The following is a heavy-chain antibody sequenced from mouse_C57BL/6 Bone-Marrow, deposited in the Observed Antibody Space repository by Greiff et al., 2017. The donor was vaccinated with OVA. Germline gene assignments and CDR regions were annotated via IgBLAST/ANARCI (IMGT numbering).Heavy chain of an antibody. J-gene: IGHJ2*01. Sequence: QVQLQQPGAELVRPGSSVKLSCKASGYTFTSYWMDWVKQRPGQGLEWIGNIYPSDSETHYNQKFKDKATLTVDKSSSTAYMQLSSLTSEDSAVYYCARAPAGPYFDYWGQGTTLTVSS. CDR1: GYTFTSYW. CDR3: ARAPAGPYFDY. CDR2: IYPSDSET. D-gene: IGHD3-1*01. V-gene: IGHV1-61*01.